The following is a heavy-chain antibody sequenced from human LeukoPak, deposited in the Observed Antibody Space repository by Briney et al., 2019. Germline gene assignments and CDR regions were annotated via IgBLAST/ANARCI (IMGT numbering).Heavy chain of an antibody. V-gene: IGHV3-23*01. CDR2: ISGSGGST. CDR3: AKAIVVPAAIWFDP. D-gene: IGHD2-2*01. CDR1: GFTFSSYS. J-gene: IGHJ5*02. Sequence: GGSLRLSCAASGFTFSSYSMNWVRQAPGKGLEWVSAISGSGGSTYYADSVKGRFTISRDNSKNTLYLQMNSLRAEDTAVYYCAKAIVVPAAIWFDPWGQGTLVTVSS.